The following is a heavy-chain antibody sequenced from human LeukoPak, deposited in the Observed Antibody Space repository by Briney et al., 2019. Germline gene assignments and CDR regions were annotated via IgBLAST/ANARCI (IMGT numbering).Heavy chain of an antibody. CDR1: GYTFTSYD. J-gene: IGHJ4*02. CDR2: MNSNSGNT. V-gene: IGHV1-8*01. D-gene: IGHD5-18*01. Sequence: ASVKVSCKASGYTFTSYDINWVRQATGQGLEWMGWMNSNSGNTGYAQKFQGRVTMTRNTSISTAYMELSGLRSEDTAVYYCAREIYGGYSYGRFDYWGQGTLVTVSS. CDR3: AREIYGGYSYGRFDY.